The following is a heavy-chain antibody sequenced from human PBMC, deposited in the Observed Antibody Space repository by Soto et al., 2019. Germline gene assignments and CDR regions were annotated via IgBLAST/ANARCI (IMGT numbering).Heavy chain of an antibody. Sequence: GGSLRLSCAASGFSFSSYSMNWVRQSPGTGLEWVSSISSSGSYIYYADSVKGRFTIPRDNAKNSLYLQMNSLRTEDTALYYCAKDLYCSSTSCYPYYYYGMDVWGQGTTVTVSS. D-gene: IGHD2-2*01. CDR3: AKDLYCSSTSCYPYYYYGMDV. J-gene: IGHJ6*02. V-gene: IGHV3-21*04. CDR2: ISSSGSYI. CDR1: GFSFSSYS.